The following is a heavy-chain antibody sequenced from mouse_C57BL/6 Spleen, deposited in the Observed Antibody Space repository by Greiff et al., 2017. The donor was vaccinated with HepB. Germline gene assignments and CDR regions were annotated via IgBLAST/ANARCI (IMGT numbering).Heavy chain of an antibody. CDR2: INYDGSST. D-gene: IGHD2-4*01. V-gene: IGHV5-16*01. J-gene: IGHJ4*01. CDR1: GFTFSDYY. Sequence: VQLKESEGGLVQPGSSMKLSCTASGFTFSDYYMAWVRQVPEKGLEWVANINYDGSSTYYLDSLKSRFIISRDNAKNILYLQMSSLKSEDTATYYCARTGLRRGYYYAMDYWGQGTSVTVSS. CDR3: ARTGLRRGYYYAMDY.